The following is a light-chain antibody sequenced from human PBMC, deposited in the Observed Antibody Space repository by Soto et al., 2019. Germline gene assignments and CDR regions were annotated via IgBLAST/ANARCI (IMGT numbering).Light chain of an antibody. CDR2: KAS. V-gene: IGKV1-5*03. Sequence: IQMTQSPSTLFASVGDRVTITCRASQNINTWLAWYQQKPGAPPKLLIFKASHLQSGVSSRFSGAGSGTRFTLTISGLQPDDFATYYCSQSSNYVWTFGQGTKVEVK. CDR3: SQSSNYVWT. J-gene: IGKJ1*01. CDR1: QNINTW.